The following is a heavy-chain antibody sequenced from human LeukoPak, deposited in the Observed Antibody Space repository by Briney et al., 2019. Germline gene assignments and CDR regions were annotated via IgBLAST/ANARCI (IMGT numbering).Heavy chain of an antibody. CDR3: ARTDADYLWGDFDY. J-gene: IGHJ4*02. CDR2: ISAYNGNT. Sequence: ASVKVSCKASGYTFTSYGISWVRQAPGQGLEWMGWISAYNGNTNYAQKLQGRVTMTTDTSTSTAYMELRSLRSDDTAVYYCARTDADYLWGDFDYWGQGTLVAVSS. D-gene: IGHD4-17*01. V-gene: IGHV1-18*01. CDR1: GYTFTSYG.